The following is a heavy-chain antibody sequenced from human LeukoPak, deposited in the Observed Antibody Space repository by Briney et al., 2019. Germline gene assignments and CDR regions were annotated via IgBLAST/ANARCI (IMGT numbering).Heavy chain of an antibody. J-gene: IGHJ5*02. CDR3: ARAPITRPFYRES. V-gene: IGHV3-20*04. CDR2: IIWIGGRA. D-gene: IGHD2-2*01. CDR1: GFAFDEHG. Sequence: GGSLRLSCTASGFAFDEHGMSWVRQAPGKGLEWVSGIIWIGGRAAYTDPSWGRFTISRDKSKNSLYLQMNSLRAEDTAVYYCARAPITRPFYRESWGQGTLVSVSS.